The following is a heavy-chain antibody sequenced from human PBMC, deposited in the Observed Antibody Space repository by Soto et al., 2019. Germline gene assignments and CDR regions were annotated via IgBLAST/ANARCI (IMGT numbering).Heavy chain of an antibody. J-gene: IGHJ4*02. Sequence: EVQLLESGGGLVQPGGSLRLSCEASGFTFSSYAMNWVRQAPGKGLEWVSGIVASGSRTYYADSVRGRFSISRDNSRNTVFLQMNRTRAEDTALYFCAKSHTPLSRLDDWGQGILVAVSS. CDR2: IVASGSRT. D-gene: IGHD2-21*01. CDR1: GFTFSSYA. V-gene: IGHV3-23*01. CDR3: AKSHTPLSRLDD.